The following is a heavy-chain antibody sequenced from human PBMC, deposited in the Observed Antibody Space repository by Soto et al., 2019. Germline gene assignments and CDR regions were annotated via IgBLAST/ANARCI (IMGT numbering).Heavy chain of an antibody. Sequence: SVKVSCKASGFTFTSSAVQWVRQARGQRLEWIGWIVVGSGNTNYAQKFQERVTITRDMSTSTAYMELSSLRSEDTAVYYCAAGDRSGYYYWEFDYWGQGTLVTVSS. CDR3: AAGDRSGYYYWEFDY. V-gene: IGHV1-58*01. CDR2: IVVGSGNT. D-gene: IGHD3-22*01. J-gene: IGHJ4*02. CDR1: GFTFTSSA.